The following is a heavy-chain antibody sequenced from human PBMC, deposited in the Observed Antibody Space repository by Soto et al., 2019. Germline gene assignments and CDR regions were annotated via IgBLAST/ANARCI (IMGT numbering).Heavy chain of an antibody. CDR3: ARDLFGDGEYCSGGSCPKGAFDI. CDR1: GGTFSSYA. D-gene: IGHD2-15*01. V-gene: IGHV1-69*01. J-gene: IGHJ3*02. Sequence: KVSCKASGGTFSSYAISWVRQAPGQGLEWMGGIIPIFGTANYAQKFQGRVTITADESTSTAYMELSSLRSEDTAVYYCARDLFGDGEYCSGGSCPKGAFDIWGQGTMVTVSS. CDR2: IIPIFGTA.